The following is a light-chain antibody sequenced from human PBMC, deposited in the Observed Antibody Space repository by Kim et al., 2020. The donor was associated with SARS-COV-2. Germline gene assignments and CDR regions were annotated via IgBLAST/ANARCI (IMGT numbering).Light chain of an antibody. CDR1: QSVSTN. J-gene: IGKJ4*01. CDR2: GAS. CDR3: QEYNNWPRLT. V-gene: IGKV3-15*01. Sequence: EIAMTQSPATLSVPPGERATLSCRASQSVSTNLAWYQQKPGQAPRLLIYGASTRTTGIPARFSGSGSGTEFTLTISSLQSEDFAVYYCQEYNNWPRLTFGGGTKVDIK.